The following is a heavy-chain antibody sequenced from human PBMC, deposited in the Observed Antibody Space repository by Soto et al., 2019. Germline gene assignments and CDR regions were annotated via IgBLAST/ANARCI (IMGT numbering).Heavy chain of an antibody. CDR1: GGSISSGGYY. Sequence: ASETLSLTCTVSGGSISSGGYYWSWIRQHPGKGLEWIGYIYYSGSTYYNPSLKSRVTISVDTSKNQFSLKLSSVTAADTAVYYCARAITMVRGVIGELNWFDPWGQGTLVTVSS. CDR3: ARAITMVRGVIGELNWFDP. J-gene: IGHJ5*02. D-gene: IGHD3-10*01. CDR2: IYYSGST. V-gene: IGHV4-31*03.